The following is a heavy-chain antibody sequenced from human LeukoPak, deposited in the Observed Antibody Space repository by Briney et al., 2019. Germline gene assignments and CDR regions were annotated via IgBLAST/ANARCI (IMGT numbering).Heavy chain of an antibody. CDR2: ISSSSSYI. Sequence: GGSLRLSCAASGFTFSSYSMNWVRQAPGKGLEWVSSISSSSSYIYYADSVKGRFTISRDNAKNSLYLQMNSLRAEDTAVYYCARVNIGATIRFSYGGQETWVTVSS. V-gene: IGHV3-21*01. CDR3: ARVNIGATIRFSY. D-gene: IGHD5-12*01. CDR1: GFTFSSYS. J-gene: IGHJ4*02.